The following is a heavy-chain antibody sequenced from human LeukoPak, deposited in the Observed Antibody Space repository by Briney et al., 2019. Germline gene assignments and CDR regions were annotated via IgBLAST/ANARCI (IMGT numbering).Heavy chain of an antibody. CDR2: MFTGGRT. J-gene: IGHJ4*02. CDR1: GGSISSGDYS. V-gene: IGHV4-61*02. Sequence: SQTLSLICTVSGGSISSGDYSWSWIRQPAGKGLEWIGRMFTGGRTSYNPSLKSRVTISVDTSKNQFSLRVSSVTAADTAVYYCAAKEAYCGGDCYACWGQGTLVTVFS. CDR3: AAKEAYCGGDCYAC. D-gene: IGHD2-21*01.